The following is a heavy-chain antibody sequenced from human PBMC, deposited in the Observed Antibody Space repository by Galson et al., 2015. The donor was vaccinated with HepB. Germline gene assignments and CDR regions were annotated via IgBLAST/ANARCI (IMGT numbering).Heavy chain of an antibody. V-gene: IGHV1-18*04. J-gene: IGHJ5*02. CDR2: INTYNRST. Sequence: SVKVSCKASGYTFASYNISWVRQAPGQGLEWMGWINTYNRSTDYAQKFQGRVTMATDTSTSTAYMEVRSLRSDDTAVYYCATLRPFDPWGQGTLVTVSS. CDR1: GYTFASYN. CDR3: ATLRPFDP.